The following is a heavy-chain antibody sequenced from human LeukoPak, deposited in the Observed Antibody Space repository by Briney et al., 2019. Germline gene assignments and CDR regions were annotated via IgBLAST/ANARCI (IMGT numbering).Heavy chain of an antibody. Sequence: GGSLRLSCAVSGFPFSVYEMNWVRQAPGKGLEWVASITSTSTYIYYADSVQGRFAVSRDNAKNSLYLQMNSLRAEDTAVFYCVRRGPNNSGLDYWGQGTLVTVSS. V-gene: IGHV3-21*01. CDR3: VRRGPNNSGLDY. D-gene: IGHD6-19*01. CDR2: ITSTSTYI. CDR1: GFPFSVYE. J-gene: IGHJ4*02.